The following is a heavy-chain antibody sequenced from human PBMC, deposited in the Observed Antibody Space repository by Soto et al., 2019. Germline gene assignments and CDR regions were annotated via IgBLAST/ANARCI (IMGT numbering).Heavy chain of an antibody. CDR3: ARDKITGLFDY. CDR2: INHGGST. Sequence: PSETLSLTCAVYGGSFSGYYWTWIRQPPGTGLEWIGEINHGGSTNYNPSLKSRVTISVDTSKNQFSLKLASVTAADTAVYYCARDKITGLFDYWGQGTPVTVSS. D-gene: IGHD2-8*02. J-gene: IGHJ4*02. CDR1: GGSFSGYY. V-gene: IGHV4-34*01.